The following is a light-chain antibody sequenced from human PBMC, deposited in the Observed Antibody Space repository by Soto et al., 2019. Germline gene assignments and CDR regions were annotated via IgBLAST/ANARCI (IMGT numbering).Light chain of an antibody. CDR3: QQYNSYSRWT. Sequence: DIQMTQSPSSLSASVGDRVTITCRASQSISIYLNWYQQKPGKAPKVLIYTASSLQSGVPSRFSGIGSGTDFTLSISSLQPEDFATYYCQQYNSYSRWTFGQGTKVDIK. CDR1: QSISIY. J-gene: IGKJ1*01. V-gene: IGKV1-39*01. CDR2: TAS.